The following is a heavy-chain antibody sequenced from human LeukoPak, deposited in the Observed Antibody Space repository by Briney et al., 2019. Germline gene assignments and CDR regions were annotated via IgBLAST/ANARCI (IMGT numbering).Heavy chain of an antibody. V-gene: IGHV1-69*06. CDR3: ARTYYYDSSGYYFSWFDP. CDR2: IIPIFGTA. Sequence: GASVKVSCKASGGTFSSYAISWVRQAPGQGLEWMGGIIPIFGTANYAQKFQGRVTITADKSTSTAYMELSSLRSEDTAVYYCARTYYYDSSGYYFSWFDPWGQGTLVTVSS. D-gene: IGHD3-22*01. J-gene: IGHJ5*02. CDR1: GGTFSSYA.